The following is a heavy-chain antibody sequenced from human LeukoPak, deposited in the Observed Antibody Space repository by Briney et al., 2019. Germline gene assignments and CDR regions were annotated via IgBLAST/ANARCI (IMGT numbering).Heavy chain of an antibody. CDR3: ARVGSGYYFNWFDP. J-gene: IGHJ5*02. D-gene: IGHD3-22*01. Sequence: ASVKVSCKAPGYTFTSYDINWVRQATGQGLEWMGWMNPNSGNTGYAQKFQGRVTMTRNTSISTAYMELSSLRSEDTAVYYCARVGSGYYFNWFDPWGQGTLVTVSS. V-gene: IGHV1-8*01. CDR2: MNPNSGNT. CDR1: GYTFTSYD.